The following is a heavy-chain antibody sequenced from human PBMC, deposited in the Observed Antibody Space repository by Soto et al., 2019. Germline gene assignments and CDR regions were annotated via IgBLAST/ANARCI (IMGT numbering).Heavy chain of an antibody. Sequence: GGSLRLSCAASGFTFSSYAMSWGRQAPGKGLEWVSAISGSGGSTYYADSVKGRFTISRDNSKNTLYLQMNSLRAEDTAVYYCAKAYCGGDCYPYYFDYWGQGTLVTVSS. CDR1: GFTFSSYA. V-gene: IGHV3-23*01. J-gene: IGHJ4*02. CDR2: ISGSGGST. D-gene: IGHD2-21*02. CDR3: AKAYCGGDCYPYYFDY.